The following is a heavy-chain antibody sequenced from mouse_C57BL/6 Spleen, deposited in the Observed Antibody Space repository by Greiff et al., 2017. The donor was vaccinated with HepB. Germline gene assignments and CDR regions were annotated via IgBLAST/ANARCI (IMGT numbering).Heavy chain of an antibody. CDR3: ARGITTRAMDY. D-gene: IGHD1-1*01. J-gene: IGHJ4*01. CDR2: ISSGSSTI. V-gene: IGHV5-17*01. Sequence: DVMLVESGGGLVKPGGSLKLSCAASGFTFSDYGMHWVRQAPEKGLEWVAYISSGSSTIYYADTVKGRFTISRDNAKNTLFLQMTSLRSEDTAMYYCARGITTRAMDYWGQGTSVTVSS. CDR1: GFTFSDYG.